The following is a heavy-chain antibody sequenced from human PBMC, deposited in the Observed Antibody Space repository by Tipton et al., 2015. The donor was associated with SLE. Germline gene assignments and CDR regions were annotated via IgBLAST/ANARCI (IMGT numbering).Heavy chain of an antibody. V-gene: IGHV4-59*11. D-gene: IGHD1-1*01. CDR3: ARGDDALDF. Sequence: TLSLTCSVSGDSIRSQPWTWIRQPPGKGLEWIGYIQYSVGAYYSPSLKSRVSFSIDTSNNQFSLFLTSVTAADTAVYYCARGDDALDFWGRGTLVTVSS. CDR1: GDSIRSQP. CDR2: IQYSVGA. J-gene: IGHJ4*01.